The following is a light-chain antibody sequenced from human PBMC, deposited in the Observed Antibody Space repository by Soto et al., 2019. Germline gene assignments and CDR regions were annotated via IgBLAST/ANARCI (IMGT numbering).Light chain of an antibody. Sequence: IVMTQSPATLSVSPGERATLSCMASQSVSSSYLAWYQQKPGQAPRLLIYGASSRATGIPDRFSGSGSGTDFTLTISRPEPEDFAVYYCQQYGSSSWTFGQGTKVDIK. J-gene: IGKJ1*01. CDR2: GAS. CDR1: QSVSSSY. CDR3: QQYGSSSWT. V-gene: IGKV3-20*01.